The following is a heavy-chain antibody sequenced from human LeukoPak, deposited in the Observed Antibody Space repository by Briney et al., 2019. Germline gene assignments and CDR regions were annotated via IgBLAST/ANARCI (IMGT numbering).Heavy chain of an antibody. V-gene: IGHV3-7*02. CDR3: AASITMFDY. CDR1: GFTFSRYW. Sequence: GGSLRLSCAASGFTFSRYWMSWVRQAPGKGLEWVGNIKEDGSVKYYVESVKGRFTISRDNAKNSLYLQMNSLRAEDTAVYYCAASITMFDYWGQGTLVTVSS. CDR2: IKEDGSVK. D-gene: IGHD3-10*01. J-gene: IGHJ4*02.